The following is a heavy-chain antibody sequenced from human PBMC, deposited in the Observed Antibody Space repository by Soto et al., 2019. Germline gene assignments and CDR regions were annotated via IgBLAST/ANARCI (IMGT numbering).Heavy chain of an antibody. CDR3: ARDLWFSARPPN. CDR1: GGTFSSYA. J-gene: IGHJ4*02. Sequence: SVKVSCKASGGTFSSYAISWVRQAPGQGLEWMGGIIPIFGTANYAQKFQGRVTITADESTSTAYMELSSLRSEDTAVYYCARDLWFSARPPNWGQGTLVTVSS. D-gene: IGHD3-10*01. CDR2: IIPIFGTA. V-gene: IGHV1-69*13.